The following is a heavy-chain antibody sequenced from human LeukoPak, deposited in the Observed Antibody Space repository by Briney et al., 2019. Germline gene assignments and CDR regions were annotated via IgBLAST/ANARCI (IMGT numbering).Heavy chain of an antibody. J-gene: IGHJ6*03. CDR1: ERMFSNSY. Sequence: GGSLRLSCAGPERMFSNSYMSWVRQSPGRGLEWVSVIYSGGSTDYADSVKGRFTTSRDTSKNTLYLQMNDVRAEDTGIYYCVRDLRDRRGYSNYYMDVWGKGTTVTVSS. D-gene: IGHD3-10*01. CDR3: VRDLRDRRGYSNYYMDV. V-gene: IGHV3-53*01. CDR2: IYSGGST.